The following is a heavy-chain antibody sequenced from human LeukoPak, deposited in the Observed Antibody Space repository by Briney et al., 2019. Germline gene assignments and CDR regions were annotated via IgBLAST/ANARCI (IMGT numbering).Heavy chain of an antibody. Sequence: GGSLRLSCAASGLTFSSYAMSWVRQAPGKGLEWVSGISGSGISTLYADSVQGRFIISRDNSNNTLYLQMNNLRAEDTAAYYGAKDRLKGIAAAGTGWFDSWGQGALVTVSS. CDR3: AKDRLKGIAAAGTGWFDS. D-gene: IGHD6-13*01. V-gene: IGHV3-23*01. CDR1: GLTFSSYA. CDR2: ISGSGIST. J-gene: IGHJ5*01.